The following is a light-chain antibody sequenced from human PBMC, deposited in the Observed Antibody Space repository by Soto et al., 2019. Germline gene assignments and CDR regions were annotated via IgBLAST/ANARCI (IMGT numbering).Light chain of an antibody. CDR2: EDF. V-gene: IGKV3-20*01. J-gene: IGKJ2*01. CDR1: ENLSSMY. Sequence: EIVLTQSPGTLSLSPGERATLSCRSSENLSSMYLAWYQKKPGQPPRLLIYEDFTRAAGVPDRFSGSGSGTDCALTISRLEPEDVAVYYCQQFGISPPYTFGQGTRLEIK. CDR3: QQFGISPPYT.